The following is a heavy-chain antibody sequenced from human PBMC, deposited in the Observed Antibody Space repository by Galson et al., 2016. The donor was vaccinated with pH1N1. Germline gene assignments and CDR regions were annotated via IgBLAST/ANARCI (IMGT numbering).Heavy chain of an antibody. J-gene: IGHJ4*02. Sequence: SLRLSCAASGFTFSHYSMNWVRQAPGKGLEWVSTLSSISHYIYYADSVKGRFTVSRDNAKNSFFLQMDSLRAEDTAVYYCSRDQSRGNPEAFDYWCQGTLVTVSS. D-gene: IGHD2/OR15-2a*01. CDR2: LSSISHYI. CDR3: SRDQSRGNPEAFDY. V-gene: IGHV3-21*01. CDR1: GFTFSHYS.